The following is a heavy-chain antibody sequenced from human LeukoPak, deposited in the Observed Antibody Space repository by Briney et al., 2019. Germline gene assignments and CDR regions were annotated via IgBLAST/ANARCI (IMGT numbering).Heavy chain of an antibody. J-gene: IGHJ5*02. CDR3: ARGNFGLRWFDP. CDR2: INPNSGGT. D-gene: IGHD3-10*01. V-gene: IGHV1-2*02. CDR1: GGTFSSYA. Sequence: ASVKVSCKASGGTFSSYAISWVRQAPGQGLEWMGWINPNSGGTNYAQKFQGRVTMTRDTSISTAYMELSSLRSEDTAVYYCARGNFGLRWFDPWGQGTLVTVSS.